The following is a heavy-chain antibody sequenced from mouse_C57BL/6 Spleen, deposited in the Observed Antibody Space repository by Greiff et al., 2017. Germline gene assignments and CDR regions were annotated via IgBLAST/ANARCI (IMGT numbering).Heavy chain of an antibody. CDR2: INPNNGGT. CDR3: ARSNYDYDSVFAY. Sequence: VQLKQSGPELVKPGASVKISCKASGYTFTDYYMNWVKQSHGKSLEWIGDINPNNGGTSYNQKFKGKATLTVDKSSSTAYMELRSLTSEDSAVXYCARSNYDYDSVFAYWGQGTLVTVSA. J-gene: IGHJ3*01. D-gene: IGHD2-4*01. CDR1: GYTFTDYY. V-gene: IGHV1-26*01.